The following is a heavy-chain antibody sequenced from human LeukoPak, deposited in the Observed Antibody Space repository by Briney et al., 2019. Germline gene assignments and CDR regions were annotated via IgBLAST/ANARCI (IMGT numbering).Heavy chain of an antibody. CDR3: ARRAIPAAGTFDP. D-gene: IGHD6-13*01. V-gene: IGHV4-39*01. CDR2: ISYTGST. Sequence: SETLSLTCSVSGGSISTPDYYWSWIRQPPGKGLEWIGRISYTGSTYYNPSLRSRVTMSVDTSKNQFSLELGSLTAADTAAYYCARRAIPAAGTFDPWGQGTLVTVSS. CDR1: GGSISTPDYY. J-gene: IGHJ5*02.